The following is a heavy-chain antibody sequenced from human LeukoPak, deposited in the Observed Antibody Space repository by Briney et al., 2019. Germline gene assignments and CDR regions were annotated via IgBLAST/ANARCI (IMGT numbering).Heavy chain of an antibody. CDR1: GHTFTSYG. Sequence: ASVKVSCKASGHTFTSYGISSVPQAPGQGLKWMGWISAYNGNTNYARKIQGRVTMTTDTSPSTAYMELRSLRSDDTAVYYCARHDEGPDRTFDYWGQGTLVTVSS. CDR3: ARHDEGPDRTFDY. J-gene: IGHJ4*02. V-gene: IGHV1-18*01. CDR2: ISAYNGNT. D-gene: IGHD1-14*01.